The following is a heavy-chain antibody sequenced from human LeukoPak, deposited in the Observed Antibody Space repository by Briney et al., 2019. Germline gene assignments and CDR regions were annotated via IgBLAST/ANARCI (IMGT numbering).Heavy chain of an antibody. CDR2: ISYDGSNK. CDR1: GFTFSSYG. V-gene: IGHV3-30*18. J-gene: IGHJ4*02. CDR3: AKDLQLGD. D-gene: IGHD5-18*01. Sequence: GGSLRLSCAASGFTFSSYGMHWARQAPGKGLEWVAVISYDGSNKYYADSVKGRFTISRDNSKNTLYLQMNSLRAEDTAVYYCAKDLQLGDWGQGTLVTVSS.